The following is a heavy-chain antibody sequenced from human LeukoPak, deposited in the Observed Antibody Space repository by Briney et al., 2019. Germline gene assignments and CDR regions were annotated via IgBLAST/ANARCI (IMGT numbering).Heavy chain of an antibody. CDR3: AGGGTYYYDSSGYYSFDY. CDR1: GGSISSSSYY. J-gene: IGHJ4*02. V-gene: IGHV4-39*01. Sequence: PSETLSLTCTVSGGSISSSSYYWGWIRQPPGKGLEWIGNIYYSGSTYYNPSLKSRVTISVDTSKNQFSLKLSSVTAADTAVYYCAGGGTYYYDSSGYYSFDYWGQGTLVTVSS. D-gene: IGHD3-22*01. CDR2: IYYSGST.